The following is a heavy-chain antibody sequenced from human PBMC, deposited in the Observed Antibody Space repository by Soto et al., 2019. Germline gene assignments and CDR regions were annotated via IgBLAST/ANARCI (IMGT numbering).Heavy chain of an antibody. D-gene: IGHD2-2*02. CDR2: IYYSGST. CDR1: GGSISGYD. V-gene: IGHV4-59*01. CDR3: ARTPWAAISSWFDP. Sequence: SETQSLTSTVSGGSISGYDWSWIRQPPGKGLEWIGYIYYSGSTNYNPSLKSRVTISVDTSKNQFSLKLSSVTAADTAVYYCARTPWAAISSWFDPWGQGTLVTVSS. J-gene: IGHJ5*02.